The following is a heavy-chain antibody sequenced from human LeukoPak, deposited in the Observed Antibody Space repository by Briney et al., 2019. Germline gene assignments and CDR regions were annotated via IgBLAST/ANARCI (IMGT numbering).Heavy chain of an antibody. J-gene: IGHJ3*02. Sequence: GGSLRLSCAASGFTFSSDAMSWVRQAPGKGLEWVSSISSSSSYIYYADSVKGRFTISRDNAKNSQFLQMNSLRAEDTAVYYCVREYCSGGSCSDAFDIWGQGTMVTVSS. CDR3: VREYCSGGSCSDAFDI. CDR1: GFTFSSDA. V-gene: IGHV3-21*01. D-gene: IGHD2-15*01. CDR2: ISSSSSYI.